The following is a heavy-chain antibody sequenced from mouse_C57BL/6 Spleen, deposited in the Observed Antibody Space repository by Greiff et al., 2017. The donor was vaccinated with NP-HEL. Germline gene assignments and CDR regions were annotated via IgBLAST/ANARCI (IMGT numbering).Heavy chain of an antibody. V-gene: IGHV3-8*01. J-gene: IGHJ1*03. CDR2: ISYSGST. CDR1: GYSITSDY. D-gene: IGHD1-1*01. Sequence: ESGPGLAKPSQTLSLTCSVTGYSITSDYWNWIRKFPGNKLEYMGYISYSGSTYYNPSLKSRISITRDTSKNQYYLQLNSVTTEDTATYYCARWNYYGSSYDWYFDVWGTGTTVTVSS. CDR3: ARWNYYGSSYDWYFDV.